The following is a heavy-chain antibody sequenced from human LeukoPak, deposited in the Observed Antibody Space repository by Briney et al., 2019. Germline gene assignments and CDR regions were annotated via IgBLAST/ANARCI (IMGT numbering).Heavy chain of an antibody. CDR3: ARDPGGDCSSTSCWDYFDY. J-gene: IGHJ4*02. V-gene: IGHV3-7*01. CDR2: IKQDGSEK. CDR1: GFTFSSYW. D-gene: IGHD2-2*01. Sequence: PGGSLRLSCAASGFTFSSYWMSWVRQARGKGLEWVASIKQDGSEKYYVDSVKGRFTISRDNAKNSLYLQMNSLRAEDTAVYYCARDPGGDCSSTSCWDYFDYWGQGTLVTVSS.